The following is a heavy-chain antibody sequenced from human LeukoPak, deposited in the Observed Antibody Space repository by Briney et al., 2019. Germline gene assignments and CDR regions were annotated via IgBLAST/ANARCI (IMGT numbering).Heavy chain of an antibody. CDR2: IYYSGST. CDR1: GGSISSGGYY. Sequence: SETLSLTCTVSGGSISSGGYYWSWIRPHPGKGLEWIGYIYYSGSTYYNPSLKSRVTISVDTSKNQFSLKLSSVTAADTAVYYCARFSSSVGSFDYWGQGTLVTVSS. V-gene: IGHV4-31*03. D-gene: IGHD6-19*01. J-gene: IGHJ4*02. CDR3: ARFSSSVGSFDY.